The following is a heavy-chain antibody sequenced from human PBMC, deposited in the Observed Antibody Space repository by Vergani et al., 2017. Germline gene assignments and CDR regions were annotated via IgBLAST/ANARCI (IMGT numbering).Heavy chain of an antibody. Sequence: QVQLQESGPGLVKPSETLSLTCTVSGGSISSSSYYWGWIRQPPGKGREWIGSIYYSGSTYYNPSLKSRVTISVDTSKNQFSLKLSSVTAADTAVYYCARQGGTQDFDYWGQGTLVTVSS. CDR1: GGSISSSSYY. J-gene: IGHJ4*02. CDR3: ARQGGTQDFDY. CDR2: IYYSGST. V-gene: IGHV4-39*01. D-gene: IGHD1-7*01.